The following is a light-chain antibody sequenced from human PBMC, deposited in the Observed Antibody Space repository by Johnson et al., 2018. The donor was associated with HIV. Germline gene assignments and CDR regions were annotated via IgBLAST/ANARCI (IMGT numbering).Light chain of an antibody. CDR2: ENN. CDR1: SSNIGNNY. J-gene: IGLJ1*01. Sequence: QSVLTQPPSVSAAPGQKVTISCSGSSSNIGNNYVSWYQQLPGTAPKLLIYENNKRPSWIPDRFSGSKSGTSATLGITGLQTGDEADYYCGTWDSSLSAGYVLGTGTKVTVL. V-gene: IGLV1-51*02. CDR3: GTWDSSLSAGYV.